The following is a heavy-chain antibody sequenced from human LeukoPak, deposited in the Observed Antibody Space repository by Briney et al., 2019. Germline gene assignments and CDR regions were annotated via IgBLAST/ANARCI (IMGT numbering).Heavy chain of an antibody. J-gene: IGHJ3*02. Sequence: GASVKVSCKASGYTFTSYYMHWVRQAPGHGLEWMGIINPSGGSTSYAQKFQGRVTMTRDTSTSTVYMELSSLRSEDTAVYYCARVGTPHNYDFWSGYYSSAFDIWGQGTMVTVSS. CDR1: GYTFTSYY. CDR2: INPSGGST. V-gene: IGHV1-46*01. D-gene: IGHD3-3*01. CDR3: ARVGTPHNYDFWSGYYSSAFDI.